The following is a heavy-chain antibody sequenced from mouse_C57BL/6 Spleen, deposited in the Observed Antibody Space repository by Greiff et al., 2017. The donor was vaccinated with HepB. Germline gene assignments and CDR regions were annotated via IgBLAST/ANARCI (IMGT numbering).Heavy chain of an antibody. J-gene: IGHJ2*01. CDR2: ISNGGGST. D-gene: IGHD1-1*01. Sequence: EVQLVESGGGLVQPGGSLKLSCAASGFTFSDYYMYWVRQTPEKRLEWVAYISNGGGSTYYPDTVKGRFTISRDNAKNTLYLQMSRLKSEDTAMYYCARHRYGSSSFDYWGQGTTLTVSS. V-gene: IGHV5-12*01. CDR1: GFTFSDYY. CDR3: ARHRYGSSSFDY.